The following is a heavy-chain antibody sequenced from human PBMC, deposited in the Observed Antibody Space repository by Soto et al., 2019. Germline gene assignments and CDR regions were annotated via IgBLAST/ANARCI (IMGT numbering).Heavy chain of an antibody. CDR1: GDTFTTLW. CDR2: IFPADSNT. D-gene: IGHD1-26*01. CDR3: AKRRNKVGAPFDA. J-gene: IGHJ5*02. Sequence: GESLKISCKAFGDTFTTLWIAWVREMPGKGLEWIGTIFPADSNTRYNPSFEGQVAISVDKSINTDYLQWSSLRASDTAMYYCAKRRNKVGAPFDACGQGTLVTVS. V-gene: IGHV5-51*01.